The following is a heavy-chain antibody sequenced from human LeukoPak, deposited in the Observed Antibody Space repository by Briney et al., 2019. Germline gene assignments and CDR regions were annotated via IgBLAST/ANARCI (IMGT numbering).Heavy chain of an antibody. CDR1: GFTFSSYE. V-gene: IGHV3-48*03. Sequence: PGGSLRLSCAASGFTFSSYEMNWVRQAPGKGLEWVSYISSSGSTIYYADSVKGRFTISRDNAKNSLYLQMNSLRAEDTAVYYCARIGVYCSGGSCYTYYFDYWGQGTLVTVSS. CDR2: ISSSGSTI. CDR3: ARIGVYCSGGSCYTYYFDY. J-gene: IGHJ4*02. D-gene: IGHD2-15*01.